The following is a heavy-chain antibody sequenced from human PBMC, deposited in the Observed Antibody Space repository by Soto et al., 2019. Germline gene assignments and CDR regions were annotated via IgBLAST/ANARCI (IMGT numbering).Heavy chain of an antibody. Sequence: QITLNESGPTQVKPRQTLTLTCTFSGFSLTTSGVGVGWIRQSPGKAPEWLALMYWDDDKRYSPSLKSRLTITKATSKNQVVLTMADLDPADTATYYCAHRVLRTVFGLVTTTAIYFDFWGQGTPVAVSS. CDR1: GFSLTTSGVG. J-gene: IGHJ4*02. CDR3: AHRVLRTVFGLVTTTAIYFDF. V-gene: IGHV2-5*02. CDR2: MYWDDDK. D-gene: IGHD3-3*01.